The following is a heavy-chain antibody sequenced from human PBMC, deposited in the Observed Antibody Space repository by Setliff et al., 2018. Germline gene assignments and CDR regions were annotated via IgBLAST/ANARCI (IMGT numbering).Heavy chain of an antibody. V-gene: IGHV4-4*02. D-gene: IGHD6-19*01. CDR1: GESIRSNNW. J-gene: IGHJ6*03. CDR3: ARSPSSGWSDYYYYYMDV. CDR2: IYQSGTT. Sequence: SETLSLTCTVSGESIRSNNWWNWVRQPPGKGLEWIGDIYQSGTTNYNPSLKSRVTISLDTSKNQFSLKLSSVTAADTAVYYCARSPSSGWSDYYYYYMDVWGKGTTVTVSS.